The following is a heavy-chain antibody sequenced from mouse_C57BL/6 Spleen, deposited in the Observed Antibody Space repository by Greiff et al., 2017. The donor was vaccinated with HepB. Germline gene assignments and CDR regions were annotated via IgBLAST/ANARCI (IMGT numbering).Heavy chain of an antibody. D-gene: IGHD2-5*01. V-gene: IGHV1-82*01. J-gene: IGHJ2*01. Sequence: VQLQQSGPELVKPGASVKISCKASGYAFSSSWMNWVKQRPGKGLEWIGRIYPGDGDTNYNGKFKGKATLTADKSSSTAYMQLSSLTSEDSAVYFCARRHYSNYFDYWGQGTTLTVSS. CDR1: GYAFSSSW. CDR3: ARRHYSNYFDY. CDR2: IYPGDGDT.